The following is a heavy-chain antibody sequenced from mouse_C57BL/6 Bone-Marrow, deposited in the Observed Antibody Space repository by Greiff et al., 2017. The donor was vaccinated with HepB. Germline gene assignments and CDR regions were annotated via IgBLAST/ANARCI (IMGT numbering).Heavy chain of an antibody. CDR1: GFTFSDYG. J-gene: IGHJ2*01. CDR3: ARVYYYGSSY. D-gene: IGHD1-1*01. Sequence: EVKLMESGGGLVKPGGSLKLSCAASGFTFSDYGMHWVRQAPEKGLEWVAYISSGSSTIYYADTVKGRFTISRDNAKNTLFLQMTSLRSEDTAMYYCARVYYYGSSYWGQGTTLTVSS. CDR2: ISSGSSTI. V-gene: IGHV5-17*01.